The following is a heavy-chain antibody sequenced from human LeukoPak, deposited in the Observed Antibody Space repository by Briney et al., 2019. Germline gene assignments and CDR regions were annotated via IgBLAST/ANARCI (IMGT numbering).Heavy chain of an antibody. J-gene: IGHJ4*02. CDR3: PRGSGYSAYEFDY. Sequence: PGGSLRLSCAASGFTFSSYGMHWVRQAPGKGLEWVAVIWYDGSNKYYADSVKGRFTISRDNSKNTLYLQMNSLRAEDTAVYYCPRGSGYSAYEFDYGGRETRATFS. CDR2: IWYDGSNK. CDR1: GFTFSSYG. V-gene: IGHV3-33*01. D-gene: IGHD5-12*01.